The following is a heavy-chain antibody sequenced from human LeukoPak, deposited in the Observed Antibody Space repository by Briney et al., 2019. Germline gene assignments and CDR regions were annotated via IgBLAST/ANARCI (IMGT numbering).Heavy chain of an antibody. CDR3: ARGFGAGLTMDY. D-gene: IGHD4/OR15-4a*01. CDR2: INHSGST. J-gene: IGHJ4*02. V-gene: IGHV4-39*07. Sequence: SETLSLTCTVSGDSITSSNNYWSWIRQPPGKGLEWIGEINHSGSTNYNPSLKSRVTISVDTSKNQFSLKLSSVTAADTAVYYCARGFGAGLTMDYWGQGTLVTVSS. CDR1: GDSITSSNNY.